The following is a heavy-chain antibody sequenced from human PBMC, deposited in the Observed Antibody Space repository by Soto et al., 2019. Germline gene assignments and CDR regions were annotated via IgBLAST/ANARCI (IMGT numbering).Heavy chain of an antibody. V-gene: IGHV4-59*01. CDR3: ARRYGGNFDY. Sequence: SETLSLTCTVSGASITTYYWSWIRQPPGKGLEWIGYISYSGSTDYNPSLKSRVTISVDTSKNQFSLKLSSVTAADKAVYYCARRYGGNFDYWGQETLVTVSS. J-gene: IGHJ4*02. D-gene: IGHD3-16*01. CDR1: GASITTYY. CDR2: ISYSGST.